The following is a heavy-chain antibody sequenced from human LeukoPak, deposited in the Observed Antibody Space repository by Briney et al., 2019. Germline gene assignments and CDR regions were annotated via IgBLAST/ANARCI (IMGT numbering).Heavy chain of an antibody. Sequence: HPGGSLRLSCAASGFTFSSYWMHWVRQAPGKGLVWVSRINSDGSSTSYADSVKGRFTISRDNAKNSLYLQMNSLRAEDTAVYYCATNGAPTYYYDSSGYSPFDYWGQGTLVTVSS. D-gene: IGHD3-22*01. CDR3: ATNGAPTYYYDSSGYSPFDY. CDR2: INSDGSST. J-gene: IGHJ4*02. V-gene: IGHV3-74*01. CDR1: GFTFSSYW.